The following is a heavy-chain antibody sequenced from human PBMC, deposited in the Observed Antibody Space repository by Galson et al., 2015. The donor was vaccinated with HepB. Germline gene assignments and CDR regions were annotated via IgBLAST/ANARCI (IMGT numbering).Heavy chain of an antibody. J-gene: IGHJ3*02. CDR3: TTEKLGGAFDI. V-gene: IGHV3-15*01. D-gene: IGHD6-6*01. CDR1: GFTFSNAW. CDR2: IKSKTDGGTT. Sequence: SLRLSCAASGFTFSNAWMSWVRQAPGKGLEWVGRIKSKTDGGTTDYAAPVKGRFTISRDDSKNTLYLQMNSLKTEDTAVYYCTTEKLGGAFDIWGQGTMVTVSS.